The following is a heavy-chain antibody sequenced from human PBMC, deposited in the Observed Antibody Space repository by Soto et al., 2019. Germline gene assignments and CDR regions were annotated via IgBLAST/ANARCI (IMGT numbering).Heavy chain of an antibody. J-gene: IGHJ4*02. V-gene: IGHV4-59*08. CDR3: ASMGYHYGSGSYPLDY. Sequence: QVQLQASGPGLVKPSETLSLTCTVSGGSISSYYWTWIRQPPGKGLEWIGFIYNSGSTHYNPSLRSRVTISVDTSKNQYSLKLRSVTAADTAVYYCASMGYHYGSGSYPLDYWGQGTLVTVSS. CDR2: IYNSGST. CDR1: GGSISSYY. D-gene: IGHD3-10*01.